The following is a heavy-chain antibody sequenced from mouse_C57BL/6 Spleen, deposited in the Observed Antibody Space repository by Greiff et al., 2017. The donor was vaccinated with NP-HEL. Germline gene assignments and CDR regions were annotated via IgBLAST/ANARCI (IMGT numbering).Heavy chain of an antibody. Sequence: VQLQQSGPELVKPGASVKISCKASGYTFTDYYMNWVKQSHGKSLEWIGDINPNNGGTSYNQKFKGKATLTVDKSSSTAYMELRSLTSEDSAVYYCARYPLLSTMDYWGQGTSVTVSS. V-gene: IGHV1-26*01. CDR2: INPNNGGT. CDR1: GYTFTDYY. CDR3: ARYPLLSTMDY. J-gene: IGHJ4*01.